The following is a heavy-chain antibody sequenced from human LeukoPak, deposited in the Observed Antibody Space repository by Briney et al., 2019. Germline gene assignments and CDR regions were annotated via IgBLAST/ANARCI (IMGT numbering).Heavy chain of an antibody. CDR2: IYSGGIT. D-gene: IGHD7-27*01. V-gene: IGHV3-53*01. CDR3: AKVPWGEGGPFDY. J-gene: IGHJ4*02. CDR1: GFTVSNNY. Sequence: GGSLRLSCAASGFTVSNNYMSWVRQAPGKGLEWVSIIYSGGITYYTDSVKGRFTISRDNSKNTLYLQMNSLRAEDTAVYYCAKVPWGEGGPFDYWGQGTLVTVSS.